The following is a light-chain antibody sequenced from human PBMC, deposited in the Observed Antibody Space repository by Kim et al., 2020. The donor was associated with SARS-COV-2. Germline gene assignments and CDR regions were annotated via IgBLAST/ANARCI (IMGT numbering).Light chain of an antibody. CDR1: QDIGNH. Sequence: ASVGDRVTITCQASQDIGNHLTWYKQKPGQAPKGLISDATNLKKGVPRRFSGSGSGTDFTFTISSLQPEDIAIYYCQQYGHLPPYTFGQGTKLEIK. CDR3: QQYGHLPPYT. J-gene: IGKJ2*01. CDR2: DAT. V-gene: IGKV1-33*01.